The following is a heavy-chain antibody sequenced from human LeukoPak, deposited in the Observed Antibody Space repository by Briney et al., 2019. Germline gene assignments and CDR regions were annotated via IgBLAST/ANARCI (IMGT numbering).Heavy chain of an antibody. V-gene: IGHV4-39*01. CDR1: GGSISSSGYY. D-gene: IGHD1-26*01. Sequence: SETLSLTCTVSGGSISSSGYYWGWIRQPPGKGLEWIASIYYSGGTYYNPSLKSRVTISVDTSKNQLSLKLSSLTAADTAVYYCARHEYSGSYYGLSWFDPWGQGTLVTVSS. CDR3: ARHEYSGSYYGLSWFDP. CDR2: IYYSGGT. J-gene: IGHJ5*02.